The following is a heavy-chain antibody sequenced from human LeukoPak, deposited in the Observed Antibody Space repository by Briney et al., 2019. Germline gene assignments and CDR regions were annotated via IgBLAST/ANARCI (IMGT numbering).Heavy chain of an antibody. Sequence: PSETLSLPCTVSGVSISSSYSYWGWIRQPAGKGLEWIGRIYTSWSPNYNPSLKSRVTMSVDTSKNQFSLKLSSVTAADTAVYYCARDGGHYGSGSYYNYYHYYYMDVWGKGTTVTISS. V-gene: IGHV4-61*02. CDR3: ARDGGHYGSGSYYNYYHYYYMDV. J-gene: IGHJ6*03. CDR2: IYTSWSP. CDR1: GVSISSSYSY. D-gene: IGHD3-10*01.